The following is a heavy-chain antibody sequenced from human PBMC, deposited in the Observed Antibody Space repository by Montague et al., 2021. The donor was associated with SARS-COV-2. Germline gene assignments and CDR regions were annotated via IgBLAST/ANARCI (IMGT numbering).Heavy chain of an antibody. D-gene: IGHD1-26*01. CDR3: ARGWEVDVLAPVGH. CDR1: GFTFSRNT. CDR2: ISSDTLHT. V-gene: IGHV3-21*01. J-gene: IGHJ4*02. Sequence: SLRLSCATSGFTFSRNTMHWVRQAPGKGLEWVSTISSDTLHTFYXESVKGRFTISRDNAKNELYLQMNSLRAEDRAVYYCARGWEVDVLAPVGHWGQGTLVT.